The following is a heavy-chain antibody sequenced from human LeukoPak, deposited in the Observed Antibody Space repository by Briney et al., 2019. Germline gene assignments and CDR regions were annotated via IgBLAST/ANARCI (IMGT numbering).Heavy chain of an antibody. D-gene: IGHD3-22*01. CDR2: INPNSGGT. J-gene: IGHJ6*03. CDR3: ARSYYYDSSGYPPWGHYYYYYMDV. CDR1: GYTFTGYY. Sequence: ASVKVSCKASGYTFTGYYMHWVRQAPGQGLEWMGWINPNSGGTNYAQKFQGRVTMTRDTSISTAYMELSRLRSDDTAVYYCARSYYYDSSGYPPWGHYYYYYMDVWGKGTTVTISS. V-gene: IGHV1-2*02.